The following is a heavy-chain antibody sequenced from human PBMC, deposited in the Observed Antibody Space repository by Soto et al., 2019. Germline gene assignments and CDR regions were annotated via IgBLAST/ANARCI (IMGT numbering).Heavy chain of an antibody. CDR3: AGGSY. J-gene: IGHJ4*02. CDR1: GFPFSIHW. D-gene: IGHD3-10*01. V-gene: IGHV3-7*01. Sequence: EMHLVESGGGLVQPGGSLRLSCAASGFPFSIHWMNWVRQAPGKGLEWVANLNQNVREKYYVDSVKGRFTISRDNAKNSLSLQMNSLRAEDTAVYYCAGGSYWGQGTLVSVSS. CDR2: LNQNVREK.